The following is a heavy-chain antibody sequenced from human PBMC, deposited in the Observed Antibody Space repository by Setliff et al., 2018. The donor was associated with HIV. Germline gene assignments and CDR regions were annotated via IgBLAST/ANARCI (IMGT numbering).Heavy chain of an antibody. CDR1: GFTFRNYK. V-gene: IGHV3-21*01. J-gene: IGHJ4*02. CDR3: VRWGLPYGIDA. D-gene: IGHD3-16*01. CDR2: ISIGSGGAI. Sequence: SLRLSCAASGFTFRNYKFNWVRQAPGRGLEWVSSISIGSGGAIDYADSVQGRFTISRDNSKNSLYLQMHSLRAEDTAVYYCVRWGLPYGIDAWGQGTLVTVSS.